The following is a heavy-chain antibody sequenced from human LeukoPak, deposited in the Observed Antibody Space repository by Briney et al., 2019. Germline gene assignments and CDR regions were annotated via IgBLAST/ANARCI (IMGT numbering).Heavy chain of an antibody. CDR3: ASHRVRGVIPDAFDI. J-gene: IGHJ3*02. D-gene: IGHD3-10*01. V-gene: IGHV1-69*13. Sequence: ASVKVSCKASGGTFISYAISWVRQAPGQGREWMGGIIPIFGTANYAQKFQGRVTITADESTSTAYMELSSLRSEDTAVYYCASHRVRGVIPDAFDIWGQGTMVTVSS. CDR1: GGTFISYA. CDR2: IIPIFGTA.